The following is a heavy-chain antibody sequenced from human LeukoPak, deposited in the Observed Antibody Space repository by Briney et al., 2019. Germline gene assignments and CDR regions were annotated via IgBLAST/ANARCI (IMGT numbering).Heavy chain of an antibody. D-gene: IGHD3-9*01. V-gene: IGHV4-39*01. CDR3: ASRNDILTGYVFDF. CDR2: IYYSGST. CDR1: GGSVSSSIYY. J-gene: IGHJ4*02. Sequence: SETLFLTCTVSGGSVSSSIYYWGWIRQPPGKGLEWIGSIYYSGSTSYNPSLKSRVTISVDTSKNQFSLKLTSVTAADTAVYYCASRNDILTGYVFDFWGQGTLVTVSS.